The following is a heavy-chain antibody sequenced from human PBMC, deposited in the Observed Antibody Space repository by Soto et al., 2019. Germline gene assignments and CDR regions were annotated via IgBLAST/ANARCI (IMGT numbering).Heavy chain of an antibody. D-gene: IGHD2-15*01. CDR2: INPNSGGT. Sequence: ASVKVSCKASGYTFTGYYMHWVRQAPGQGLEWMGWINPNSGGTNYAQKFQGWVTMTRDTSISTAYMELSRLRSDDTAVYYCASGIGYCSGGSCQIEYFQHWGQGTLVTVSS. CDR3: ASGIGYCSGGSCQIEYFQH. J-gene: IGHJ1*01. CDR1: GYTFTGYY. V-gene: IGHV1-2*04.